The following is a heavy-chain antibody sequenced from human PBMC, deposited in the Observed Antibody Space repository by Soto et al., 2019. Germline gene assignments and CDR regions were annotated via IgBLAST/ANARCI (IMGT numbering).Heavy chain of an antibody. D-gene: IGHD6-19*01. CDR1: GGTFSSYA. CDR3: ARETSSGWSGRDDVFDI. CDR2: IIPIFGTA. Sequence: ASVKVSCKASGGTFSSYAISWVRQAPGQGLEWMGGIIPIFGTANYAQKFQGRVTITADESTSTAYMELSSLRSEDTAVYYCARETSSGWSGRDDVFDIWGQGTMVTVSS. J-gene: IGHJ3*02. V-gene: IGHV1-69*13.